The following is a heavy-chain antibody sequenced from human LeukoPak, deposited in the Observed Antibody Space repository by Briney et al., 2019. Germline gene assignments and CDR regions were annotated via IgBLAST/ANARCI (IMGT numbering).Heavy chain of an antibody. CDR3: ARAPNWNYAENYYFDS. D-gene: IGHD1-7*01. Sequence: PSETLSLTCTVSGGSISSYQWSWIRQPPGKGLEWIGNIYDSGSANYNPSLKSRVSISVDTSKNQISLKLSSVTAADTAVYYCARAPNWNYAENYYFDSWGQGTLVTVSS. CDR2: IYDSGSA. J-gene: IGHJ4*02. V-gene: IGHV4-59*08. CDR1: GGSISSYQ.